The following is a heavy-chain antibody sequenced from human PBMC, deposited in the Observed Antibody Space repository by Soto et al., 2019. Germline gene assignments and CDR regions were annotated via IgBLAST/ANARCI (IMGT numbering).Heavy chain of an antibody. Sequence: PSETLSLTCTFAGLSISSSSYYWGWIRQPPGKGLEWIGSIYYSGSTYYNPSLKSRVTISVDTSKNQFSLKLSSVTAADTAVYYCARSRGQVTIFGVVIPYGMDVWGQGTTVS. V-gene: IGHV4-39*01. CDR2: IYYSGST. CDR3: ARSRGQVTIFGVVIPYGMDV. D-gene: IGHD3-3*01. J-gene: IGHJ6*02. CDR1: GLSISSSSYY.